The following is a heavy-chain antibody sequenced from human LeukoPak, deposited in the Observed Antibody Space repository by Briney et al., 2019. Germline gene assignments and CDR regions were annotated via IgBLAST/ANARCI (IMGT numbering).Heavy chain of an antibody. CDR2: ISSNGGST. V-gene: IGHV3-64*01. J-gene: IGHJ4*02. CDR1: GFTFSSYA. D-gene: IGHD3-22*01. CDR3: ARGSRNYYDSSGYYYY. Sequence: PGGSLRLSCAASGFTFSSYAMHWVRQAPGKGLEYVSAISSNGGSTYYANSVKGRFTISGDNSKNTLYLQMGSLRAEDMAVYYCARGSRNYYDSSGYYYYWGQGTLVTVSS.